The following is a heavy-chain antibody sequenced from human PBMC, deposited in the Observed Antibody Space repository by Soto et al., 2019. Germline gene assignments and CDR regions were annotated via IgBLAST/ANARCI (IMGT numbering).Heavy chain of an antibody. Sequence: QVQLVQSGAEVKKPGSSVKVSCKASGGTFSSYAISWVRQAPGQGLEWRGGIIPIFGTANYAQQFQGRVTMTADESTSPAYMELSSLRSEDTAVYYCARVWDGYDKWSGAFDIWGQGTMVTVSS. CDR1: GGTFSSYA. D-gene: IGHD5-12*01. CDR2: IIPIFGTA. CDR3: ARVWDGYDKWSGAFDI. J-gene: IGHJ3*02. V-gene: IGHV1-69*12.